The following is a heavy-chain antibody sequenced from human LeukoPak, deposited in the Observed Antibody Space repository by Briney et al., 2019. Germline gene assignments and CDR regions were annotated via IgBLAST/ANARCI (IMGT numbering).Heavy chain of an antibody. D-gene: IGHD1-26*01. CDR3: GRSAIGTYYRDY. CDR2: INPDGGVT. J-gene: IGHJ4*02. CDR1: GFTFSNYW. Sequence: GGSLRLSRVGSGFTFSNYWMHWGRQAPGKGLVWVSRINPDGGVTNYADSVKGRFTISRDNAKNTLYLQMNSLRADDTAVYFCGRSAIGTYYRDYWGQGILVTVSS. V-gene: IGHV3-74*01.